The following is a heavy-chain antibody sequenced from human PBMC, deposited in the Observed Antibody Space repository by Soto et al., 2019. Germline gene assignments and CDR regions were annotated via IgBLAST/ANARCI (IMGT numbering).Heavy chain of an antibody. D-gene: IGHD6-13*01. CDR3: ARDEGSRFDP. CDR2: ISSASSTM. CDR1: GFAFNTYS. V-gene: IGHV3-48*01. J-gene: IGHJ5*02. Sequence: EVQLVESGGGLVQPGGSLRLSCAASGFAFNTYSMNWVRQAPGKGLEWVSYISSASSTMHYADSVEGRFTISRDNAKNSLYLQMNSLRADDTAIYFCARDEGSRFDPWGQGTLVIVSS.